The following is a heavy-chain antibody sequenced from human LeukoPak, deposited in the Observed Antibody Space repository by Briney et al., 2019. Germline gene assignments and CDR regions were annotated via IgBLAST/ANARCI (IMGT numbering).Heavy chain of an antibody. Sequence: KPSETLSLTCTVSGGSISTNYWCWTRQPAGKGLEWIGRIYTSGSTNYNPSLKSRVTMSVDTSKKQFPPNLSSVTAAHPAVYLPSRMSTYYYDSSGYSNWFDPWGQGTLVTVSS. CDR1: GGSISTNY. J-gene: IGHJ5*02. CDR2: IYTSGST. V-gene: IGHV4-4*07. D-gene: IGHD3-22*01. CDR3: SRMSTYYYDSSGYSNWFDP.